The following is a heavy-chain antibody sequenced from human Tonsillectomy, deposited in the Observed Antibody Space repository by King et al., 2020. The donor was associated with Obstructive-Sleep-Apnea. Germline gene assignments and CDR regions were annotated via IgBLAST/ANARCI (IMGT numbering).Heavy chain of an antibody. CDR1: GFTFSSYS. Sequence: VQLVESGGGLVKPGGSLRLSCAASGFTFSSYSMNWVRQAPGKGLEWVSSISSSSSYIYYADSVKGRFTISRDNAKNSLYLQMNSLRAEDTAVYYCAEEEDGSSSGFDYWGQGTLVTVSS. J-gene: IGHJ4*02. V-gene: IGHV3-21*01. D-gene: IGHD6-6*01. CDR2: ISSSSSYI. CDR3: AEEEDGSSSGFDY.